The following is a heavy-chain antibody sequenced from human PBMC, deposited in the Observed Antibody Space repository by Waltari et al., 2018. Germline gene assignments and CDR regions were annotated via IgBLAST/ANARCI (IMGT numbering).Heavy chain of an antibody. J-gene: IGHJ6*03. CDR3: AKYTGGVWYYYYYMDV. CDR2: IRYDGSNE. D-gene: IGHD3-16*01. Sequence: QVQLVESGGGVVQPGGSLRISCAASGFTFSNYAMHWVRQAPGKGLEWVAFIRYDGSNEYYADSVKGRFTISRDNSKNTLYLQMNSLRAEDTAVYYCAKYTGGVWYYYYYMDVWGKGTTITVSS. CDR1: GFTFSNYA. V-gene: IGHV3-30*02.